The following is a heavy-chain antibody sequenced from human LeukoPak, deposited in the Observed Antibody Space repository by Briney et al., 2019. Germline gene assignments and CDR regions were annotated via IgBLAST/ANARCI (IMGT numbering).Heavy chain of an antibody. J-gene: IGHJ4*02. Sequence: PGGSLRLSCAASGFTFSSYAMSWVRQAPGKGLEWVSAISGSGGSTDYADSVKGRFTISRDNSKNTVYLQMNSLRAEDTAVYYCAKSMVRGAHYPIDYWGQGTLVTVSS. CDR1: GFTFSSYA. V-gene: IGHV3-23*01. CDR2: ISGSGGST. D-gene: IGHD3-10*01. CDR3: AKSMVRGAHYPIDY.